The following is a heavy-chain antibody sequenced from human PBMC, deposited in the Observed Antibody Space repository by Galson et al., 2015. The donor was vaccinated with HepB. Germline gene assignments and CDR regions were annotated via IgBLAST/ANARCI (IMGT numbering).Heavy chain of an antibody. Sequence: SETLSLTCAVYGGSFNNYYWTWVRHPPGKGLEWIGEINHIGSTNENPALKGRLSLSVDTAKNHFSLNLDSVTAADTAVYFCARGFLTGYSYGDYYGLDVWGQGTSVIV. CDR3: ARGFLTGYSYGDYYGLDV. V-gene: IGHV4-34*01. CDR2: INHIGST. J-gene: IGHJ6*02. D-gene: IGHD5-18*01. CDR1: GGSFNNYY.